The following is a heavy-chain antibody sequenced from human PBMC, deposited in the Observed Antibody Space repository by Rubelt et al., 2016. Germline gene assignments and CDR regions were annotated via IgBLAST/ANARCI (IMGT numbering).Heavy chain of an antibody. D-gene: IGHD5-12*01. J-gene: IGHJ3*01. CDR2: ISYDGSNE. CDR3: ARDAEFSGYDL. V-gene: IGHV3-30*03. Sequence: QVQLAESGGGVVQPGMSLRLSCAASGFTFSSYGMHWVRQAPGQGLEWVAVISYDGSNEYYADSVKGRLTISRDNSKNTLHLQMNSLGAEDTAVYYCARDAEFSGYDLWGQGTTVTVSS. CDR1: GFTFSSYG.